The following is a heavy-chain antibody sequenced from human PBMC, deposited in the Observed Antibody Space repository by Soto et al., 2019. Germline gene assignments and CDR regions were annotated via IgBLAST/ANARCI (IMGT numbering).Heavy chain of an antibody. D-gene: IGHD1-20*01. CDR2: IRNSGSSK. J-gene: IGHJ4*02. CDR3: VKVTLRAYSSEY. Sequence: VQLLDSGGGLVQPGGSLRLSCAASGFTFSNYAMNWVRQAPGKGLEWVATIRNSGSSKNYADSVKGRFTISRDNFKKALYLQMMRLRAEDAAVYYCVKVTLRAYSSEYWGRGTWVTASP. V-gene: IGHV3-23*01. CDR1: GFTFSNYA.